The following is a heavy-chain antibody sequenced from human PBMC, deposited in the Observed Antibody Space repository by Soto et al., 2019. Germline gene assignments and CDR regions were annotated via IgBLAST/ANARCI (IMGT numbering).Heavy chain of an antibody. CDR3: ARDNHLGYCSGGSCYGLDS. Sequence: QVQLVESGGGVVQPGRSLRLSCAASGFTFSIHGMHWVRQAPGKGLEWVAIAWFDGSIEYYADSVKGRFTISRDNSKNTLYLQMNSLRAEDTAVYYCARDNHLGYCSGGSCYGLDSWGQGTLVTVSS. V-gene: IGHV3-33*01. D-gene: IGHD2-15*01. J-gene: IGHJ5*01. CDR2: AWFDGSIE. CDR1: GFTFSIHG.